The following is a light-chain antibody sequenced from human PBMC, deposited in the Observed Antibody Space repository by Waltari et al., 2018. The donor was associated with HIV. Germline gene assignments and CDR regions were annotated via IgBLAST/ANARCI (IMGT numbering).Light chain of an antibody. CDR3: QQLNSYPLT. CDR1: QGISSY. V-gene: IGKV1-9*01. Sequence: DIQLTQSPSFLSASVGDRVTITCRASQGISSYLAWYQQKPGKAPTPLIYAASTLQYGVPSRFSGSGSGTEFTLTISSLQPEDFATYYCQQLNSYPLTFGGGTKVEIK. CDR2: AAS. J-gene: IGKJ4*01.